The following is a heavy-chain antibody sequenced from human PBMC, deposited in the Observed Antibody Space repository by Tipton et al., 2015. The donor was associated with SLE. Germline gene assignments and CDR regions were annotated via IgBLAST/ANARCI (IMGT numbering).Heavy chain of an antibody. CDR1: TGSFTSGSHY. CDR2: MYTSRSV. CDR3: VRSLPHYYDGSGYFLDS. J-gene: IGHJ5*01. Sequence: TLSLTCTVSTGSFTSGSHYWNWIRQPAGKGLEWIGRMYTSRSVVYNPSFQSRVSISVDTSETQFFLRLTSVTAADTAVYYCVRSLPHYYDGSGYFLDSWGQGSLVTVSS. D-gene: IGHD3-22*01. V-gene: IGHV4-61*02.